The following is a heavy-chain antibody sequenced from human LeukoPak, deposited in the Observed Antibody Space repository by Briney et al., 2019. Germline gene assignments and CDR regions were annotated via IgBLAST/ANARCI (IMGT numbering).Heavy chain of an antibody. Sequence: ASVKVSCKASGYTFTGYYMHWVRQAPGQGLEWMGWINPNSGGTNYAQKFQGRVTMTRDTSISTAYMELSRLRSDDTAVYYCARDHSWELLHIWFDPWGQGTLVTVSS. D-gene: IGHD1-26*01. CDR1: GYTFTGYY. CDR3: ARDHSWELLHIWFDP. V-gene: IGHV1-2*02. J-gene: IGHJ5*02. CDR2: INPNSGGT.